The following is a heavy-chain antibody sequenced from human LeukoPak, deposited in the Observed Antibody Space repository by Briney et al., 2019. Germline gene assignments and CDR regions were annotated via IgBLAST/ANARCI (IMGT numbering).Heavy chain of an antibody. CDR2: INPNTGGT. CDR1: GYTFTGYY. V-gene: IGHV1-2*02. CDR3: ARVVDYYDSSGYLERHSDDFDY. J-gene: IGHJ4*02. Sequence: ASVKVSCKASGYTFTGYYVHWVRQAPGQGLEWMGWINPNTGGTEYAQKLQGRVTMTTDTSTSTAYMELRSLRSDDTAVYYCARVVDYYDSSGYLERHSDDFDYWGQGTLVTVSS. D-gene: IGHD3-22*01.